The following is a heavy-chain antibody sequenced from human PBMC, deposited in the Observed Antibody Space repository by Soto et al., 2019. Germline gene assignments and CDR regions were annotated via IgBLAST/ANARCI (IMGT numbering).Heavy chain of an antibody. CDR2: ISGKNGNT. CDR3: APSDYYEDTGTFEN. J-gene: IGHJ4*02. D-gene: IGHD4-17*01. V-gene: IGHV1-18*04. CDR1: SYSFSDFG. Sequence: QVHLVQSGGELKKPGASVKVSCKASSYSFSDFGITWVRQAPGQGLEWMGWISGKNGNTNSAQKGQGRVTLTADTATSTAYMAMRALTSDDTGIYYCAPSDYYEDTGTFENWGQGTPVTVSS.